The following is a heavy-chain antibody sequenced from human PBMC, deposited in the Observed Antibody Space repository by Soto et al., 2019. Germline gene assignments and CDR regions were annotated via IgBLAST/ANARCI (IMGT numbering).Heavy chain of an antibody. J-gene: IGHJ4*02. Sequence: EVQLVESGGGLVQPGRSLRLSCAASGFTFDDYAMHWVRQAPGKGLEWVSGISWNSGSIGYADSVKGRFTISRDSAKNSLYLQMNSLRAEDTALYYCAKGAYDSITDYFDYWGQGTLVTVSS. CDR3: AKGAYDSITDYFDY. D-gene: IGHD3-22*01. CDR2: ISWNSGSI. V-gene: IGHV3-9*01. CDR1: GFTFDDYA.